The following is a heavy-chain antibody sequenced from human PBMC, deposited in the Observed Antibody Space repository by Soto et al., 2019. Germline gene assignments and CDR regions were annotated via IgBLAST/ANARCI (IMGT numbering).Heavy chain of an antibody. Sequence: GGSLRLSCAASGFTFSSYGMHWVRQAPGKGLEWVAVISYDGSNKYYADSVKGRFTISRDNSKNTLYLQMNSLRAEDTAVYYCAKDFTGGSYLFDYWGQGTLVTVSS. D-gene: IGHD1-26*01. J-gene: IGHJ4*02. CDR1: GFTFSSYG. CDR2: ISYDGSNK. V-gene: IGHV3-30*18. CDR3: AKDFTGGSYLFDY.